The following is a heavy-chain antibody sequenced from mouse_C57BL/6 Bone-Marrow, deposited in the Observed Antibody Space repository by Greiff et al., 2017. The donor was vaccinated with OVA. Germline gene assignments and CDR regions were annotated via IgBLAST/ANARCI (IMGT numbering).Heavy chain of an antibody. J-gene: IGHJ2*01. D-gene: IGHD1-1*01. V-gene: IGHV1-81*01. CDR3: ARKDYYGSSLYFDY. Sequence: VQLQQSGAELARPGASVKLSCKASGYTFTSYGISWVKQRTGQGLEWIGEIYPRSGNTYYNEKFKGKATLTADKSSSTAYMELRSLTSEDSAVYFCARKDYYGSSLYFDYWGQGTTLTVSS. CDR2: IYPRSGNT. CDR1: GYTFTSYG.